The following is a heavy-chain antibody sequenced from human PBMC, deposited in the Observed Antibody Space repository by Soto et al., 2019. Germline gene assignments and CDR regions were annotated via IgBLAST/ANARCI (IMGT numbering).Heavy chain of an antibody. D-gene: IGHD6-13*01. CDR2: IRSKAYGGTT. V-gene: IGHV3-49*04. Sequence: GGSLRLSCTASGFTFGDYAMSWVRQAPGKGLEWVGFIRSKAYGGTTEYAASVKGRFTISRDDSKSIAYLQMNSLKTEDTAVYYCTRDAPSSNWFHFQHPGQGTPVTVSS. CDR1: GFTFGDYA. CDR3: TRDAPSSNWFHFQH. J-gene: IGHJ1*01.